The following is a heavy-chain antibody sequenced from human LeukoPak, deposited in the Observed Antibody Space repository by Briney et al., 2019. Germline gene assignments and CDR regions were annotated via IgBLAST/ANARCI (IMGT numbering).Heavy chain of an antibody. CDR2: ISSSSSYI. D-gene: IGHD6-6*01. Sequence: GGSLRLSCAASGFTFSSYSMNWVRQAPGKGLEWFSSISSSSSYIYYADSVKGRFTISRDNTKNSLYLQMNSLRAEDTAVYYCARSKIAARSWFDPWGQGTLVTVSS. CDR1: GFTFSSYS. CDR3: ARSKIAARSWFDP. V-gene: IGHV3-21*01. J-gene: IGHJ5*02.